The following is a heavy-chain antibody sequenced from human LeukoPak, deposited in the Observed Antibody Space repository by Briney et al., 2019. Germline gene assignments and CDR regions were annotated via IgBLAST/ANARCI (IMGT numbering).Heavy chain of an antibody. J-gene: IGHJ4*02. V-gene: IGHV4-34*01. CDR3: ARDSLYYYDSSGLGVDY. Sequence: SETLSLTCAVYGGSFSGYYWSWIRQPPGKGLEWIGEINHSGSTNYNPSLKSRVTISVDTSKNQFSLKLSSVTAADTAVYYCARDSLYYYDSSGLGVDYWGQGTLVTVSS. CDR2: INHSGST. CDR1: GGSFSGYY. D-gene: IGHD3-22*01.